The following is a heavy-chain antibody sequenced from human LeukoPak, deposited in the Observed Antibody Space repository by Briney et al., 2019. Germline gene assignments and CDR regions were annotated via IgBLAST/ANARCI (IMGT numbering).Heavy chain of an antibody. CDR2: IYYTGST. Sequence: SETLSLTCTVSGGSIYSYYWSWIRQPPGKGLEWIGYIYYTGSTEYHPSLKSRVTISLDTSKNQFSLKLTSVTAADTAVYYCARVYQSAEYYFDYWGRETWSASPQ. D-gene: IGHD2-2*01. CDR1: GGSIYSYY. J-gene: IGHJ4*02. CDR3: ARVYQSAEYYFDY. V-gene: IGHV4-59*01.